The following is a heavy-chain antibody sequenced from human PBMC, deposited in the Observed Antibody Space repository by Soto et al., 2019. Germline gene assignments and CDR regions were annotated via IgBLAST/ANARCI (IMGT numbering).Heavy chain of an antibody. CDR3: ARGYYDSSGYYKTPVSHYYYYGMDV. CDR2: IIPIFGTA. V-gene: IGHV1-69*13. Sequence: ASVKVSCKASGGTFSSYAISWVRQAPGQGLEWMGRIIPIFGTANYAQKFQGRVTITADESTSTAYMELSSLRSEDTAVYYCARGYYDSSGYYKTPVSHYYYYGMDVWGQGTTVTVSS. J-gene: IGHJ6*02. D-gene: IGHD3-22*01. CDR1: GGTFSSYA.